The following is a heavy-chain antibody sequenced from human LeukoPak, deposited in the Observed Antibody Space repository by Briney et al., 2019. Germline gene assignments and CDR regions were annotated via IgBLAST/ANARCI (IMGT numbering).Heavy chain of an antibody. D-gene: IGHD3-22*01. V-gene: IGHV1-69*04. Sequence: SVKVSCKASGGTFSSYAISWVRQAPGQGLEWMGRIIPILGIANYAQKFQGRVTITADKSTSTAYMELSSLRSEDTAVYYCARTGDSYYYDSSGYKAYAFDIWGQGTMVTVSS. CDR2: IIPILGIA. CDR1: GGTFSSYA. CDR3: ARTGDSYYYDSSGYKAYAFDI. J-gene: IGHJ3*02.